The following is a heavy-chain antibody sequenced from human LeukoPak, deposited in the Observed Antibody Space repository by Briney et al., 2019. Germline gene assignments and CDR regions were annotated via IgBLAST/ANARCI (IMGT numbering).Heavy chain of an antibody. J-gene: IGHJ4*02. Sequence: ASVKVSCKASGYTFSSYYMHWVRQAPGQGLEWMGIINPSGGSTSYAQKFQGRVTMTRDTSTSTVYMELSSLRSEDTAVYYWARDRVSSDPFDYWGQGTLVSVSS. D-gene: IGHD3-22*01. CDR2: INPSGGST. CDR3: ARDRVSSDPFDY. V-gene: IGHV1-46*01. CDR1: GYTFSSYY.